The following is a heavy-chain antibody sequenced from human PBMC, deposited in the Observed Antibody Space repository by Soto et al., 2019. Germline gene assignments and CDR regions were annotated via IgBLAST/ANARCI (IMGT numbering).Heavy chain of an antibody. CDR1: GYSISSGYY. CDR2: IYHSGST. J-gene: IGHJ3*02. Sequence: LSLTCAVSGYSISSGYYWGWIRQPPGKGLEWIGSIYHSGSTYYNPSLKSRVTISVDTSKNQFSLKLSSVTAADTAVYYCARHDRVGASRAFDIWGQGTMVTVSS. V-gene: IGHV4-38-2*01. D-gene: IGHD1-26*01. CDR3: ARHDRVGASRAFDI.